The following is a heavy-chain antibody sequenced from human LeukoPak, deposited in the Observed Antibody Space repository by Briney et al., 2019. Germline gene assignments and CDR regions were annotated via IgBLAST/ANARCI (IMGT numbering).Heavy chain of an antibody. CDR2: IDYSGST. D-gene: IGHD4-17*01. CDR3: AGDYGDFDTLDY. Sequence: PSETPSLTCSVSGGSINTYYWSWIRQPPGKGLEWIGYIDYSGSTNYNPSLKSRVTISVDTSKTQFSLKLTSVTAVDTAVYYCAGDYGDFDTLDYWGQGTLVTVSS. J-gene: IGHJ4*02. CDR1: GGSINTYY. V-gene: IGHV4-59*08.